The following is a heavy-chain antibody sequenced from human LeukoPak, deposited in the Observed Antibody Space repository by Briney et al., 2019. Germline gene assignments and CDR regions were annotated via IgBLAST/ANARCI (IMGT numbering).Heavy chain of an antibody. V-gene: IGHV4-59*02. CDR1: GGSASTYY. J-gene: IGHJ4*02. Sequence: PSETLSLTCTVSGGSASTYYWNWIRQPPGMGLEGIGYIYYSGSTNYNPSLKSRLTISVDTSNNQFSLKLSSVTAADTAVYYCASTSGYCSGGNCYSAFDYRGQGTLVTVSS. D-gene: IGHD2-15*01. CDR3: ASTSGYCSGGNCYSAFDY. CDR2: IYYSGST.